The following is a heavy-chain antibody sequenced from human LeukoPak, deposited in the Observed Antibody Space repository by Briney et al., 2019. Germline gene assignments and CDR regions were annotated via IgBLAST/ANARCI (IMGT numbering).Heavy chain of an antibody. CDR3: ARQIALVRSGAFDI. Sequence: SETLSLTCTVSGGSISSYYWSWIRQPPGKGLEWIGYIYYSGSTNYNPSLKSRVTISVDTSKNRFSLKLSSVTAADRAVYYCARQIALVRSGAFDIWGQGTMVTVSS. J-gene: IGHJ3*02. V-gene: IGHV4-59*08. CDR1: GGSISSYY. D-gene: IGHD3-10*01. CDR2: IYYSGST.